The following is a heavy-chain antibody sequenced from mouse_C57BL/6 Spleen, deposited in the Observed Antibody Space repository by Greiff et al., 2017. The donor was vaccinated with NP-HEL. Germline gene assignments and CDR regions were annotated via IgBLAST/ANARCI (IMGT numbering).Heavy chain of an antibody. CDR3: TRIYYDYDGYFDV. CDR2: ISSGGDYI. Sequence: EVQRVESGEGLVKPGGSLKLSCAASGFTFSSYAMSWVRQTPEKRLEWVAYISSGGDYIYYADTVTGRFTISRDNARNTLYLQMSSLKSEDTAMYYCTRIYYDYDGYFDVWGTGTTVTVSS. CDR1: GFTFSSYA. D-gene: IGHD2-4*01. V-gene: IGHV5-9-1*02. J-gene: IGHJ1*03.